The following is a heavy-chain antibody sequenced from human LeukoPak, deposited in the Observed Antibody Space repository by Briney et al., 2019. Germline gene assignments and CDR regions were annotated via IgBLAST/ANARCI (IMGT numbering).Heavy chain of an antibody. Sequence: ASVKVSCKASGGTFSSYAISWVRQAPGQGLEWMGWINTNTGNPTYAQGFTGRFVFSLDTSVSTAYLQISSLKAEDTAVYYCARDGSYSPRCWFDPWGQGTLVTVSS. V-gene: IGHV7-4-1*02. CDR2: INTNTGNP. CDR3: ARDGSYSPRCWFDP. D-gene: IGHD1-26*01. CDR1: GGTFSSYA. J-gene: IGHJ5*02.